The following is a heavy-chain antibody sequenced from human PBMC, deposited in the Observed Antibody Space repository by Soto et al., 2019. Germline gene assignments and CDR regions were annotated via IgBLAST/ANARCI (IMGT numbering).Heavy chain of an antibody. Sequence: QVHLIQSGAEVKKPGSSVKVSCKAAGGTFNTYTLFWVRQAPGHGLEWMGRIIPMLPVTNSAQKFQGRLTLTAHKSTGTAFMELTSLTSDYTAIYCSIGSWSAETFDVWGQGTMVTVSS. V-gene: IGHV1-69*02. D-gene: IGHD2-2*01. CDR1: GGTFNTYT. J-gene: IGHJ3*01. CDR3: IGSWSAETFDV. CDR2: IIPMLPVT.